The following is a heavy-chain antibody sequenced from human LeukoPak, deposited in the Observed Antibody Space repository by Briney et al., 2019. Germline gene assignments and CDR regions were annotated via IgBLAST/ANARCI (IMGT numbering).Heavy chain of an antibody. J-gene: IGHJ3*02. V-gene: IGHV4-59*01. D-gene: IGHD5-18*01. CDR2: IYYSGST. CDR1: GGSISSYY. Sequence: SETLSLTCTVSGGSISSYYWTWIRQPPGKGLEWIGYIYYSGSTNYNPSLKSRVTISVDTSKNQFSLKLSSVTAADTAVYYCARSGYSYGADSLDIWGQGTMVTVSS. CDR3: ARSGYSYGADSLDI.